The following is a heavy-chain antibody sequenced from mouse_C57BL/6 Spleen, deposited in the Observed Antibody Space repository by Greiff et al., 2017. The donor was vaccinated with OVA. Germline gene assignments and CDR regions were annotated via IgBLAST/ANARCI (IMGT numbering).Heavy chain of an antibody. CDR1: EYEFPTHD. CDR2: INSDGGST. Sequence: VQLKESGGGLVQPGESLKLSCESNEYEFPTHDMSWVRKTPEKRLELVAAINSDGGSTYYPDTMERRFIISRDNTKKTLYLQMSSLWSEDTALYYCARQRSNYGYFDVWGTGTTVTVSS. D-gene: IGHD2-5*01. J-gene: IGHJ1*03. CDR3: ARQRSNYGYFDV. V-gene: IGHV5-2*01.